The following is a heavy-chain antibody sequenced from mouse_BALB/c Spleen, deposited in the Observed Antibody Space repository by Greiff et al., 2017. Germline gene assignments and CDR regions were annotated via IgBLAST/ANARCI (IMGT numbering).Heavy chain of an antibody. CDR2: ISSGGST. Sequence: EVQVVESGGGLVKPGGSLKLSCAASGFTFSSYAMSWVRQTPEKRLEWVASISSGGSTYYPDSVKGRFTISRDNARNILYLQMSSLRSEDTAMYYCARGLLRLPYYYAMDYWGQGTSVTVSS. CDR3: ARGLLRLPYYYAMDY. J-gene: IGHJ4*01. V-gene: IGHV5-6-5*01. D-gene: IGHD1-2*01. CDR1: GFTFSSYA.